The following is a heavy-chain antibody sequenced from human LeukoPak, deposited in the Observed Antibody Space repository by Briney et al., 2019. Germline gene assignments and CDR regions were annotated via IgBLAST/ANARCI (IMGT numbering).Heavy chain of an antibody. D-gene: IGHD6-13*01. J-gene: IGHJ4*02. Sequence: PGGSLRLSCAASGFTLSSYWMHWVRQAPGKGLEWVSAISGSGGSTYYADSVKGRFTISRDNSKNTLYLQMNSLRAEDTAVYYCAKARRTIAAAGLFDYWGQGTLVTVSS. CDR3: AKARRTIAAAGLFDY. CDR2: ISGSGGST. V-gene: IGHV3-23*01. CDR1: GFTLSSYW.